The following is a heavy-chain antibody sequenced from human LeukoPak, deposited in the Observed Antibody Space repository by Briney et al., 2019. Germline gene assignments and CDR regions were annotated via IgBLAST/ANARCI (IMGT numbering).Heavy chain of an antibody. CDR3: ARASYYYDSSGCPGYYFDY. CDR1: GYTFTDYY. J-gene: IGHJ4*02. V-gene: IGHV1-2*02. Sequence: GASVKVSCKASGYTFTDYYMHWVRQAPGQGLEWMGWINPNSGGTNYAQKFQGRVTMIRDTSISTAYMELSRLRSDDTAVYYCARASYYYDSSGCPGYYFDYWGQGTLVTVSS. CDR2: INPNSGGT. D-gene: IGHD3-22*01.